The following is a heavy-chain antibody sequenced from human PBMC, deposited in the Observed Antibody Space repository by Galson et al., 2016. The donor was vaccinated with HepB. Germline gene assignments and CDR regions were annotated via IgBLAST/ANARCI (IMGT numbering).Heavy chain of an antibody. CDR3: ARRGDYDSSGYYGYYYYGMDV. J-gene: IGHJ6*02. CDR2: IYPGDSDT. D-gene: IGHD3-22*01. Sequence: QSGAEVKKPGESLKISCKGSGYSFTSYWIGWVRQMPGKGLEWMGIIYPGDSDTRYSPSFQGQVPISADQSISTAYLQWSSLKAPDTARYYCARRGDYDSSGYYGYYYYGMDVWGQGTTVTVSS. V-gene: IGHV5-51*01. CDR1: GYSFTSYW.